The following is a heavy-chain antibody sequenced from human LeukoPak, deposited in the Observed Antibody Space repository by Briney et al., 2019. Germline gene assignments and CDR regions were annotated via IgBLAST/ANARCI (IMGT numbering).Heavy chain of an antibody. CDR1: GFAFSTYT. D-gene: IGHD3-22*01. CDR2: ISDNGFTT. Sequence: GGSLRLSCAASGFAFSTYTMHWVRQTPGKGLEWVSYISDNGFTTYLADSVKGRFTISRDNAKNFLYLQMNSLRSEDTAVYYCAVNDYYFERSDCVAFDYWGQGTLVTVSS. CDR3: AVNDYYFERSDCVAFDY. J-gene: IGHJ4*02. V-gene: IGHV3-48*01.